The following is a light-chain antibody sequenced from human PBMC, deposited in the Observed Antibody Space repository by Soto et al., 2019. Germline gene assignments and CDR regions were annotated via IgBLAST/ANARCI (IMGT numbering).Light chain of an antibody. Sequence: DIQMTQCPSTLSASVGDTVTITCRASQSISSCLAWYQQKPGKAPKVLIYRASKLESGVPSRFSGSGSGTEFTLTISSLQPEDFATYYCQQYHIYSGTFGQGTKVDVK. V-gene: IGKV1-5*03. J-gene: IGKJ1*01. CDR1: QSISSC. CDR3: QQYHIYSGT. CDR2: RAS.